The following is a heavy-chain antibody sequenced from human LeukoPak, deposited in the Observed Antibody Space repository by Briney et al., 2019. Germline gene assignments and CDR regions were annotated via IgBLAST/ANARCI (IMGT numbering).Heavy chain of an antibody. CDR2: ISSSSSYI. J-gene: IGHJ4*02. CDR3: ARAVAAAGTGFDY. CDR1: GFTFSNYP. V-gene: IGHV3-21*01. Sequence: GGSLRLSCTASGFTFSNYPINFVRQAPGKGLDWVSAISSSSSYIYYADSVKGRFTISRDNAKNSLNLQMNSLRAEDTAVYYCARAVAAAGTGFDYWGQGTLVTVSS. D-gene: IGHD6-13*01.